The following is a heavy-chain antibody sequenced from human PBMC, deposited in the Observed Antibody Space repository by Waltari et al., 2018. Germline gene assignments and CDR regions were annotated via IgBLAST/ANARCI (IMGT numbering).Heavy chain of an antibody. V-gene: IGHV4-34*01. J-gene: IGHJ5*02. CDR3: ARGQWQPRFDP. Sequence: QVQLQQWGAGLLKPSETLSLTCVVYGGSFSGYYWSWIRQPPGKGLEWIGEINHSGSNNYNASLKSRVTILGDTSKNQFSLKLSSVSAADTAVYYCARGQWQPRFDPWGQGTLVTVSS. CDR1: GGSFSGYY. CDR2: INHSGSN. D-gene: IGHD6-19*01.